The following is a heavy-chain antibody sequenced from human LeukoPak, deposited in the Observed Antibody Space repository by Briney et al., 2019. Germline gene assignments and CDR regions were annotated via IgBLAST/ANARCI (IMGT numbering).Heavy chain of an antibody. J-gene: IGHJ4*02. D-gene: IGHD5-18*01. CDR2: IYYSGST. CDR1: GGSISSGGYY. Sequence: SQTLSLTCTVSGGSISSGGYYWSWIRQPPGKGLEWIGYIYYSGSTNYNPSLKSRVTISVDTSKNQFSLKLSSVTAADTAVYYCARVMDTAMAIDYWGQGTLVTVSS. V-gene: IGHV4-61*08. CDR3: ARVMDTAMAIDY.